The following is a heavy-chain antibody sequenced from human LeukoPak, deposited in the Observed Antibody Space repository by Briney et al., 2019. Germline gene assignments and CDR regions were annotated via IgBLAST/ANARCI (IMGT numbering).Heavy chain of an antibody. CDR1: GGTFSSYA. V-gene: IGHV1-69*05. CDR3: ARDLGYDFWSGYRGNWFDP. Sequence: GASVKVSCKASGGTFSSYAISWVRQAPGQGLEWMGGIIPIFGTANYAQKFQGRVTITTDESTSTAYMELSSLRSEDTAVYYCARDLGYDFWSGYRGNWFDPWGQGTLVTVSS. D-gene: IGHD3-3*01. CDR2: IIPIFGTA. J-gene: IGHJ5*02.